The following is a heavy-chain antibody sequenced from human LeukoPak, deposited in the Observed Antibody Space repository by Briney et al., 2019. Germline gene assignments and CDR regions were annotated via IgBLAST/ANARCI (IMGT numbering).Heavy chain of an antibody. V-gene: IGHV3-21*01. CDR1: GFTFSSYS. CDR2: ISSSSSYI. J-gene: IGHJ4*02. CDR3: ARDPPSPVNRDVHFDY. D-gene: IGHD5-24*01. Sequence: GGSLRLSCAASGFTFSSYSLNWVRQAPGKGLEWVSSISSSSSYIYYADSVKGRFTISRDNAKNSLYLQMNSLRAEDTAVYYCARDPPSPVNRDVHFDYWGQGTLVTVSS.